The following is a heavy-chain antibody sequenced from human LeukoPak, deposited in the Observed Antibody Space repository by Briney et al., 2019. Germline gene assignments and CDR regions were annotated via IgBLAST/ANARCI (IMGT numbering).Heavy chain of an antibody. J-gene: IGHJ4*02. CDR2: INPNSGGT. CDR3: ARVPYYDSSGYYPLYFDY. D-gene: IGHD3-22*01. CDR1: GYTFTGYY. V-gene: IGHV1-2*02. Sequence: ASVKVPCKASGYTFTGYYMHWVRQAPGQGLEWMGWINPNSGGTNYAQKFQGRVTMTRDTSISTAYMELSRLRPDDTAVYYCARVPYYDSSGYYPLYFDYWGQGTLVTVSS.